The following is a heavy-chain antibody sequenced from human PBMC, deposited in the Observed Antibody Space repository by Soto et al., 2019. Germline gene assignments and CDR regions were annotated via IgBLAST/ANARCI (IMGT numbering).Heavy chain of an antibody. CDR3: ARRSSNGSGSMWFDP. J-gene: IGHJ5*02. V-gene: IGHV4-59*08. CDR1: GGSISSYY. D-gene: IGHD3-10*01. Sequence: SETLSLTCTVSGGSISSYYWSWIRQPPGKGLEWIGYIYYSGSTNYNPSLKSRVTISVDTSKNQFSLKLSSVTAADTAVYYCARRSSNGSGSMWFDPWGQGTLVTVSS. CDR2: IYYSGST.